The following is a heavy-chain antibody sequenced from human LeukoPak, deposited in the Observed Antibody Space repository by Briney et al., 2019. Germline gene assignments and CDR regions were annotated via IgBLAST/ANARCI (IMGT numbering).Heavy chain of an antibody. CDR3: ARDGVVAARRGVDYYYYYYMDV. CDR1: GYTFTGYY. V-gene: IGHV1-2*02. CDR2: INPNSGGT. D-gene: IGHD6-6*01. Sequence: ASVTVSCKASGYTFTGYYMHWVRQAPGQGLEWMGWINPNSGGTNYAQKFQGRVTMTRDTSISTAYMELSRLRSDDTAVYYCARDGVVAARRGVDYYYYYYMDVWGKGTTVTVSS. J-gene: IGHJ6*03.